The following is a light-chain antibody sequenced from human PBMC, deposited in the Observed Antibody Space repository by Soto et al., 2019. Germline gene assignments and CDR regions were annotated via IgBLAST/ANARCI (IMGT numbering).Light chain of an antibody. CDR2: GAS. CDR3: QQYKNWPL. Sequence: IIMTPSPDTLSVSQRQGLTQPRRTSHSVNSHVAWYQQKPGQAPRLLLYGASTRATGIPVRFSGSGFGTEFTLTISSLQSEDFAVYYCQQYKNWPLFGQGTRLEI. J-gene: IGKJ5*01. CDR1: HSVNSH. V-gene: IGKV3-15*01.